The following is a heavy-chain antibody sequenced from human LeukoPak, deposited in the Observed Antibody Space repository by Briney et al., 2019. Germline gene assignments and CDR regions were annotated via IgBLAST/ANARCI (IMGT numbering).Heavy chain of an antibody. J-gene: IGHJ5*02. V-gene: IGHV4-34*01. CDR3: ARDIVVVPAATNWFDP. CDR1: GGSFSGYY. Sequence: PSETLSLTCAVYGGSFSGYYWSWIRQPPGKGLEWIGEINHSGSTNYNPSLKSRVTISVDTSKNQFSLKLSSVTAADTAVYYCARDIVVVPAATNWFDPWGQGTLVTVSS. CDR2: INHSGST. D-gene: IGHD2-2*01.